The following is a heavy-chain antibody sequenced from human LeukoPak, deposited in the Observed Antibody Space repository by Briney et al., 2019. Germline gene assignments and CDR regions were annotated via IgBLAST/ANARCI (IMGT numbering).Heavy chain of an antibody. D-gene: IGHD3-10*01. V-gene: IGHV4-59*01. J-gene: IGHJ5*02. CDR3: ARDDYRGVTNFDP. CDR1: GGSISPSF. CDR2: ISYTGGT. Sequence: SETLSLTCTVSGGSISPSFWSWIRQPPGKGLEWIGYISYTGGTNYNPSLNSRVTISVDTSKNQFSLQLTSVTAADTAVYYCARDDYRGVTNFDPWGQGTLVTVSS.